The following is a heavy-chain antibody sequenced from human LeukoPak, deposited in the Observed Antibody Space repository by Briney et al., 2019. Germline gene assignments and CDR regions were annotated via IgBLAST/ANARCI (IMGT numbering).Heavy chain of an antibody. J-gene: IGHJ4*02. CDR2: IIPIFGTA. Sequence: GASVKVSCKASGGTFSSYAISWVRQAPGQGLEWMGGIIPIFGTANYAQKFQGRVTITADKSTSTAYMELSSLRSEGTAVYYGARGGIRYFDWLLNWGQGTLVTVSS. CDR3: ARGGIRYFDWLLN. D-gene: IGHD3-9*01. CDR1: GGTFSSYA. V-gene: IGHV1-69*06.